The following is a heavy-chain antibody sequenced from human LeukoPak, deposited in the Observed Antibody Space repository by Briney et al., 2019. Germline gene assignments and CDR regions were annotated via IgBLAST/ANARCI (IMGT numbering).Heavy chain of an antibody. CDR1: GFTFSNYA. D-gene: IGHD2-8*02. J-gene: IGHJ4*02. V-gene: IGHV3-23*01. CDR3: TPGGNLCSGGVCLTDD. Sequence: GGSLRLSCAASGFTFSNYAMSWVRQAPGKGLEWVSGISDNGIATNYADSVKGRSTISRDNSKNTLYLQMNSLRAEDTAIYYCTPGGNLCSGGVCLTDDWGQGTLVTVSS. CDR2: ISDNGIAT.